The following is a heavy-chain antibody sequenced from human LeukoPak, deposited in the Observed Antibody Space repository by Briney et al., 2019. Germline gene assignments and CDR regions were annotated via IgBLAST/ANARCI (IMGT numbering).Heavy chain of an antibody. CDR1: GNYW. J-gene: IGHJ4*02. Sequence: GVSLRLSCAASGNYWMHWVCQVPGKGLVWVSHINSDGSWTSYADSVKGRFTISKDNAKNTVYLQMNSLRAEDTAVYYCVSFYETYWGRGTLVTVSS. V-gene: IGHV3-74*01. CDR3: VSFYETY. CDR2: INSDGSWT. D-gene: IGHD2/OR15-2a*01.